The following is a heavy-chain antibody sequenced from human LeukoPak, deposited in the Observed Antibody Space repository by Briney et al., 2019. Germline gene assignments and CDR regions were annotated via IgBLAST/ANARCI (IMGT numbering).Heavy chain of an antibody. CDR2: IKSKAYGGTT. V-gene: IGHV3-49*04. CDR3: TRDRTDYYFDY. Sequence: GGSLRLSCTASGFTFGDHAMSWVRQAPGKGLEWVGFIKSKAYGGTTEYAASVKGRFTISRDDSKSIAYLQMNSLKTEDTAVYYCTRDRTDYYFDYWGQGTLVTVSS. J-gene: IGHJ4*02. CDR1: GFTFGDHA.